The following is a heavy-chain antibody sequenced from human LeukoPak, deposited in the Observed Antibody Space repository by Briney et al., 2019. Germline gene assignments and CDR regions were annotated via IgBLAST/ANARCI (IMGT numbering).Heavy chain of an antibody. V-gene: IGHV4-39*01. CDR1: GGSISSSPYY. CDR2: IYYSGST. CDR3: ARHLRGGWLGQRYNWFDP. D-gene: IGHD1/OR15-1a*01. Sequence: PSETLSLTCTVSGGSISSSPYYWGWIRQPPGKGLEWIGTIYYSGSTYYNPSLKSRVTISVNTSKNQFSLKLTSVTAADTAVYYCARHLRGGWLGQRYNWFDPWGQGTLVTVSS. J-gene: IGHJ5*02.